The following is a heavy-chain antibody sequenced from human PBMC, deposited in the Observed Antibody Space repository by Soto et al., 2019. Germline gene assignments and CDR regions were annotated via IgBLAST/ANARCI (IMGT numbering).Heavy chain of an antibody. CDR3: AGGYCSGGSCRRPFDY. V-gene: IGHV4-59*01. J-gene: IGHJ4*02. CDR2: IYYSGST. CDR1: GGSISSYY. D-gene: IGHD2-15*01. Sequence: SETLSLTCTVSGGSISSYYWSWIRQPPGKGLEWIGYIYYSGSTNYNPSLKSRVTISVDTSKNQFSLKLSSVTAAETAVYYCAGGYCSGGSCRRPFDYWGQGTLVTVSS.